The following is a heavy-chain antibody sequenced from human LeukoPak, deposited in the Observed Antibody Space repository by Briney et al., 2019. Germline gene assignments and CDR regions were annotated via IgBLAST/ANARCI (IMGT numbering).Heavy chain of an antibody. Sequence: SETLSLTCAVSGVSISSGSYYWGWIRQPPGKGLEWIGSIYYSGSTNSNPSLKSRVTISVDTSKNQFSLKLSSVTAADTAVYYCARGNRDGYKFDFWGPGTLVTVSS. D-gene: IGHD5-24*01. CDR2: IYYSGST. V-gene: IGHV4-39*07. J-gene: IGHJ4*02. CDR3: ARGNRDGYKFDF. CDR1: GVSISSGSYY.